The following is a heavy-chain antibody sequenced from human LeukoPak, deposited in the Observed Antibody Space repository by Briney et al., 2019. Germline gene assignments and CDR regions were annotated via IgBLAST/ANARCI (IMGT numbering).Heavy chain of an antibody. CDR3: ARRRGVIQMWFDP. CDR2: IYYSGST. CDR1: GGSISSSSYY. D-gene: IGHD3-10*01. J-gene: IGHJ5*02. V-gene: IGHV4-39*01. Sequence: SETLSLTCTVSGGSISSSSYYWGWIRQPPGKGLEWTGSIYYSGSTYYNPSLKSRVTISVDTSKNQFSLKLSSVTAADTAVYYCARRRGVIQMWFDPWGQGTLVTVSS.